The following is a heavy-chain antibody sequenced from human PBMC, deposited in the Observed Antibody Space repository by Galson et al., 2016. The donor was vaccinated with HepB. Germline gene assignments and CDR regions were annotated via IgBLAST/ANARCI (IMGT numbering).Heavy chain of an antibody. V-gene: IGHV1-46*01. J-gene: IGHJ5*02. Sequence: SVKVSCKAPGYTFTTYYIHWVRQAPGQGLEWMGMINPSEGTTNYAQRFQGRLTMISDTSTTTVHMDLKSLRSEDTAMYFCARGNIHLEAAEDWLDPWGQGTLVTVAS. CDR2: INPSEGTT. CDR3: ARGNIHLEAAEDWLDP. CDR1: GYTFTTYY. D-gene: IGHD6-13*01.